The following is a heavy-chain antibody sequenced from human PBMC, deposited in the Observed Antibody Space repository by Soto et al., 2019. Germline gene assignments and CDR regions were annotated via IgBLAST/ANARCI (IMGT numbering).Heavy chain of an antibody. CDR1: GDSVSSNSAG. V-gene: IGHV6-1*01. J-gene: IGHJ4*02. CDR3: ARAGSWNLDS. Sequence: SQTLSLTCAITGDSVSSNSAGWSWVRQSPSSGLEWLGRTYYRSKWYYEYAVSVRGRITINPDTSKNQYSLQLNSVTPEDTAVYFCARAGSWNLDSWGQGTPVTVSS. CDR2: TYYRSKWYY. D-gene: IGHD1-1*01.